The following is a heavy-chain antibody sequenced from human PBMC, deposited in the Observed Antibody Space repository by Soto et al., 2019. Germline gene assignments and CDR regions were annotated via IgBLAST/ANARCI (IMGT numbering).Heavy chain of an antibody. J-gene: IGHJ4*02. D-gene: IGHD6-19*01. CDR3: AKDKPQGSGGWDYCDS. Sequence: EVQLVESGGGLVHPGRSLRLSCVVSGFTFDDYAMHWVRQAPGKGLEWVSGISWNSGIIAYADSVKGRFTIYRDNAKNPLYRQMNSLRAEATAFYYWAKDKPQGSGGWDYCDSWGQGTLVTVSS. CDR1: GFTFDDYA. CDR2: ISWNSGII. V-gene: IGHV3-9*01.